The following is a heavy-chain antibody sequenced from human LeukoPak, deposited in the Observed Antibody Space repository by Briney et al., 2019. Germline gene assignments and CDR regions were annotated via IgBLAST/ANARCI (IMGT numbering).Heavy chain of an antibody. V-gene: IGHV3-30*02. J-gene: IGHJ5*02. CDR3: AKDLGLLWFGEGLWFDP. CDR2: IRYDGSNK. Sequence: GGSLRLSCAASGFTFSSYGMHWVRQAPGKGLEWVAFIRYDGSNKYYADSVKGRFTISRDNSKNTLYLQMNSLRAEDTAVYYCAKDLGLLWFGEGLWFDPGAREPWSPSPQ. D-gene: IGHD3-10*01. CDR1: GFTFSSYG.